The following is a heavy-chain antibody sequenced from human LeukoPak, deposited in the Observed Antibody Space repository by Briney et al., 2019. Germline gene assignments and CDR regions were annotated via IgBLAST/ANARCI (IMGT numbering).Heavy chain of an antibody. J-gene: IGHJ5*02. CDR2: IYYSGST. CDR1: GGAISDDY. CDR3: ARRYCSSLGCHKTINWFDP. V-gene: IGHV4-59*01. D-gene: IGHD2-2*01. Sequence: SETLSLTCTVSGGAISDDYWTWIRQPPGKELEWIGYIYYSGSTTYNPSLKSRVTISLDKSKNQFSLELTSVTAADTAVYYCARRYCSSLGCHKTINWFDPWGQGTLVTVSS.